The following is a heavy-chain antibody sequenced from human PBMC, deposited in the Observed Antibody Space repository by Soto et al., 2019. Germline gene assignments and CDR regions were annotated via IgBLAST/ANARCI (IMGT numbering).Heavy chain of an antibody. CDR3: ARVPDP. Sequence: QLQLQESGSGLVKPSQTLSLTCAVSGGSISSGGYSWSWIRQPPGPGLEWIAYIYPSVSTYYNPSLHRRVTLSLDRSKNQFSLKLGSVPAAGTAVSSCARVPDPWGQGTLVTVSS. J-gene: IGHJ5*02. CDR2: IYPSVST. V-gene: IGHV4-30-2*01. CDR1: GGSISSGGYS.